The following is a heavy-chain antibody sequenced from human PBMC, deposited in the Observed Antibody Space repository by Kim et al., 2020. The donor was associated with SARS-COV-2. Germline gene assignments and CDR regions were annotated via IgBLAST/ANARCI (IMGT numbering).Heavy chain of an antibody. CDR1: GGSISSGGYY. D-gene: IGHD3-3*01. CDR2: IYYSGST. CDR3: ARAGNYDFWGGYFPYYGLEV. V-gene: IGHV4-31*03. J-gene: IGHJ6*01. Sequence: SETLSLTCTVSGGSISSGGYYWSWIRQHPGKGLEWIGYIYYSGSTYYNPSLKSRVTISVDTSKNHFSLKLSSVTAADTAVYYCARAGNYDFWGGYFPYYGLEVGARGTTVTVS.